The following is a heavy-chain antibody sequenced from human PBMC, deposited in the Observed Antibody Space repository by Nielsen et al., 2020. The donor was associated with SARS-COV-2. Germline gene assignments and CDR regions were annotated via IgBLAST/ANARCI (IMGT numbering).Heavy chain of an antibody. J-gene: IGHJ4*02. Sequence: GESLKISCAASGFNFRSYAITWVRQAPGKGLEWVSAIGESGGSANYADFVKGRFTISRDNSKSTLYLQMNSLRLDDTAVYYCARDWSCDYWGQGTLVTASS. V-gene: IGHV3-23*01. D-gene: IGHD3/OR15-3a*01. CDR1: GFNFRSYA. CDR2: IGESGGSA. CDR3: ARDWSCDY.